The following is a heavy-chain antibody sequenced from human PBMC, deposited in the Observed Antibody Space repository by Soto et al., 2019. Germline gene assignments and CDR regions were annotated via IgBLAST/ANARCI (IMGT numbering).Heavy chain of an antibody. D-gene: IGHD4-17*01. CDR1: GGSISSYY. CDR3: ARVTTVTTGYFDY. Sequence: QVQLQESGPGLVKPSETLSLTCTVSGGSISSYYWSWIRQPPGKGLEWIGYIYYSGSTNYNPSLKSRVTISVDTSKNQYSLKLSSVTAADTAVYYCARVTTVTTGYFDYWGQGTLVTVSS. CDR2: IYYSGST. V-gene: IGHV4-59*01. J-gene: IGHJ4*02.